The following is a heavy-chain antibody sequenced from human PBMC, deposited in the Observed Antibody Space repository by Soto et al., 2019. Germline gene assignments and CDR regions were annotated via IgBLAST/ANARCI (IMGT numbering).Heavy chain of an antibody. CDR3: SRRGSTYIIEVIYDP. Sequence: ASVKGSCKASRYTFTSYDMLWVRQAPEQGLEWMGLIKPDSGDTHYAQNFQGRSTMTRDSAIITDYVAIDNLVSYDKGVYYFSRRGSTYIIEVIYDPWGQGTLVTVSS. CDR2: IKPDSGDT. J-gene: IGHJ5*02. V-gene: IGHV1-2*02. CDR1: RYTFTSYD. D-gene: IGHD2-2*01.